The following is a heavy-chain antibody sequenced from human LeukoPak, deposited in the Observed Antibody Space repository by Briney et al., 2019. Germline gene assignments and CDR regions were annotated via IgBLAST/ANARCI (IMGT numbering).Heavy chain of an antibody. J-gene: IGHJ4*02. CDR1: GGSISSYY. CDR2: IYTSGST. CDR3: ARPGFYYYGSGSRSALFDY. V-gene: IGHV4-4*08. Sequence: SETLSLTCTVSGGSISSYYWSWIRQPPGKGLEWIGYIYTSGSTNYNPSLKSRVTISVDTSKNQFSLKLSSVTAADTAVYYCARPGFYYYGSGSRSALFDYWGQGTLVTVSS. D-gene: IGHD3-10*01.